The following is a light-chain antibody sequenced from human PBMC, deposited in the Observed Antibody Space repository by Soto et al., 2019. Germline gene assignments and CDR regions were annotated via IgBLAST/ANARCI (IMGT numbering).Light chain of an antibody. CDR1: QSVSSN. CDR3: QQYNNWPPDRT. J-gene: IGKJ1*01. CDR2: GAS. Sequence: EIVMTQSPATLSVSPGERATLSCRASQSVSSNLAWYQQKPGQAPRLLIYGASTRATGIPARFSGSGSGTEFTLTISSLQSEDFVIYCCQQYNNWPPDRTFGQGTKVEIK. V-gene: IGKV3-15*01.